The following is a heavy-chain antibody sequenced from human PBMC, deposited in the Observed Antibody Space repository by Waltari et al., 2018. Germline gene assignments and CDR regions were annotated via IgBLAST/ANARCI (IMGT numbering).Heavy chain of an antibody. V-gene: IGHV4-39*07. D-gene: IGHD6-19*01. CDR1: GGSISSSSYY. J-gene: IGHJ4*02. Sequence: QLQLQESGPGLVKPSETLSLTCTVSGGSISSSSYYWGWIRQPPGKGLEWIGSIYYSGSTYYNPSLKSRVTISVDTSKNQFSLKLSSVTAADTAVYYCARNTPPGIAVAGTRGGYWGQGTLVTVSS. CDR2: IYYSGST. CDR3: ARNTPPGIAVAGTRGGY.